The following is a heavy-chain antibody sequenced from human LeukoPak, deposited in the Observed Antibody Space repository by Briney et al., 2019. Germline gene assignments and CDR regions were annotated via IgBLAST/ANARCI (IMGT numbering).Heavy chain of an antibody. CDR1: GYSISSGYY. CDR2: IYHSGST. V-gene: IGHV4-38-2*02. D-gene: IGHD3-9*01. Sequence: SETLSLTCTVSGYSISSGYYWGWIRQPPGKGLEWIGSIYHSGSTYYNPSLKSRVTISVDTSKNQFSLKLSSVTAADTAVYYCARTVVALRYFDWLGLGTHFDYWGQGTLVTVSS. J-gene: IGHJ4*02. CDR3: ARTVVALRYFDWLGLGTHFDY.